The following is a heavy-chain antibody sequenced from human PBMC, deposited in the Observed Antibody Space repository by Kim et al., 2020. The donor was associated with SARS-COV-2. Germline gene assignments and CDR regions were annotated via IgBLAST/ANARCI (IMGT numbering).Heavy chain of an antibody. Sequence: GGSLRLSCAASGFTVSSNYMSWVRQAPGKGLEWVSVIYSGGSTYYADSVKGRFTISRDNSKNTRYLQMNSLRAADTAVYYCATAGWELQADIWGQGTMVPVSS. CDR2: IYSGGST. CDR1: GFTVSSNY. V-gene: IGHV3-66*01. D-gene: IGHD2-15*01. J-gene: IGHJ3*02. CDR3: ATAGWELQADI.